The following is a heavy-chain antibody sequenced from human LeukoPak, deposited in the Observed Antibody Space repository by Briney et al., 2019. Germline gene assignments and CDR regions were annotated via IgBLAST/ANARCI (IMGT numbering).Heavy chain of an antibody. V-gene: IGHV4-30-4*08. D-gene: IGHD6-25*01. CDR3: ARVGQAGAFDI. CDR2: IYYSGST. CDR1: GGSISSGDYY. Sequence: PSETLSLTCTVSGGSISSGDYYWSWIRQPPGKGLEWIGYIYYSGSTYYNPSLKSRVTISVDTSKNQFSLKLSSVTAADTAVYYCARVGQAGAFDIWGQGTMVTVSS. J-gene: IGHJ3*02.